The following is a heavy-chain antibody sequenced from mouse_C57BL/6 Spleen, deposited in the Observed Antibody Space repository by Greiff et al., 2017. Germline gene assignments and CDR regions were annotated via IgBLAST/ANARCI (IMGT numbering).Heavy chain of an antibody. D-gene: IGHD3-3*01. J-gene: IGHJ2*01. CDR3: ARAERGRGDFDY. Sequence: QVQLQQPGAELVMPGASVKLSCKASGYTFTSYWMHWVKQRPGQGLEWIGEIDPSDSYTNYNQKFKGKSTLTVDKSSSTAYMQLSSLTSEDSAVYYGARAERGRGDFDYWGQGTTLTVSS. CDR1: GYTFTSYW. V-gene: IGHV1-69*01. CDR2: IDPSDSYT.